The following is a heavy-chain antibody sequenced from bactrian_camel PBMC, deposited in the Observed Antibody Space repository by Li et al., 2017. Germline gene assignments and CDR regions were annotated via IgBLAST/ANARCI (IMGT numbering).Heavy chain of an antibody. J-gene: IGHJ4*01. CDR2: ISTDGTT. Sequence: QVQLVESGGGLVQPGGSLRLSCAGSGFAFDRWGMTWVRQAPGKEREFVSSISTDGTTSYADSVKGQFTISKDKAKDTVYLQMNSLKTEDTAMYYCAAGQGSLPYWGQGTQVTVS. D-gene: IGHD2*01. CDR1: GFAFDRWG. V-gene: IGHV3S60*01. CDR3: AAGQGSLPY.